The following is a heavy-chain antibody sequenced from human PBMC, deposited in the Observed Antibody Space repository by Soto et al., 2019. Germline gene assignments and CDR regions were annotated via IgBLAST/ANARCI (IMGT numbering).Heavy chain of an antibody. Sequence: PGGSLRLSCAPSGITVSSNYMSWVRQAPGKGLEWVSVIYSGGSTYYADSVKGRFTLSRDNSKITLYLQMNSLRAEDTAVYYCASLNMVRRVKARGSGYFYGVAVWGQGTTVTVSS. CDR2: IYSGGST. CDR3: ASLNMVRRVKARGSGYFYGVAV. V-gene: IGHV3-53*01. CDR1: GITVSSNY. J-gene: IGHJ6*02. D-gene: IGHD3-10*01.